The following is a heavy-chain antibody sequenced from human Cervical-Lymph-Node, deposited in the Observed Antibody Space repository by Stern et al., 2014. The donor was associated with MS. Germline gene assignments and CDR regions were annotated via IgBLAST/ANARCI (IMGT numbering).Heavy chain of an antibody. V-gene: IGHV1-69*01. CDR2: IIPIFGTA. CDR1: GGTFSSYA. J-gene: IGHJ6*02. D-gene: IGHD6-13*01. CDR3: ARDEIAAAGTDYYGMDV. Sequence: QMQLVQSGAEVKKPGSSVKVSCKASGGTFSSYAISWVRQAPGQGLEWMGGIIPIFGTANYAQKFQGRVTITADESTSTDYMELSSLRSEDTAVYYCARDEIAAAGTDYYGMDVWGQGTTVTVSS.